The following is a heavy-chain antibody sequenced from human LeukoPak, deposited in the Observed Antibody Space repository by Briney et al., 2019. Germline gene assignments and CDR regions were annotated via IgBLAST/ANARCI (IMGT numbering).Heavy chain of an antibody. CDR3: ARDPDYFVSGMDV. D-gene: IGHD2/OR15-2a*01. CDR2: INPSGSA. CDR1: GGSFSANF. J-gene: IGHJ6*03. V-gene: IGHV4-34*01. Sequence: PSETLSLTCAVYGGSFSANFWTWIRQPPGKGLEWIGEINPSGSANYNPSLKSRVTISVDTSKNQISLKLKSVTVADTAVYFCARDPDYFVSGMDVWGGGTKVTVSS.